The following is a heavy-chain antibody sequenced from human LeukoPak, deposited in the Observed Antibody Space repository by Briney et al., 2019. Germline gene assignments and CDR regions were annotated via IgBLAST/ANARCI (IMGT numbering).Heavy chain of an antibody. Sequence: GRSLRLSCAASGFTFSSYGMHWVRQAPGKGLEWVAVISYDGSNKYYADSVKGRFTISRDNSKNTLYLQMNSLRAEDTAVYYCVKDTNPAWVSYFDYWGQGTLVTVSS. D-gene: IGHD6-13*01. J-gene: IGHJ4*02. CDR2: ISYDGSNK. V-gene: IGHV3-30*18. CDR3: VKDTNPAWVSYFDY. CDR1: GFTFSSYG.